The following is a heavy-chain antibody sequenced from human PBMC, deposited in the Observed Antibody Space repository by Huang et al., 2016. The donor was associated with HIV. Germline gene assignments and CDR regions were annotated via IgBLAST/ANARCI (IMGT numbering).Heavy chain of an antibody. V-gene: IGHV1-69*10. Sequence: QVQLVQSGAEMKKSGSSVKVSCKASGGTVSSFSFTWGRQAPGHGLEWMGGIIPLHEKTDLAQKFRCRGTLTADESTNTAFMELSGLTSQDTAVYYCARGVGNSNRGFDIWGQGTLVTVS. CDR3: ARGVGNSNRGFDI. CDR1: GGTVSSFS. CDR2: IIPLHEKT. J-gene: IGHJ4*02. D-gene: IGHD5-18*01.